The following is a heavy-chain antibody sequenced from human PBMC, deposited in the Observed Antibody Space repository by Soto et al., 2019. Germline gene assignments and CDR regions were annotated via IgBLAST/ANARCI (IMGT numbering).Heavy chain of an antibody. CDR2: IYYSGST. J-gene: IGHJ6*02. V-gene: IGHV4-59*01. CDR3: ASWGDSSSQGYYYCGMDV. Sequence: SETLSLTCTVSGGSISSYYWSWIRQPPGKGLEWIGYIYYSGSTNYNPSLKSRVTISVDTSKNQFSLKLSSVTAADTAVYYRASWGDSSSQGYYYCGMDVWGQGTTVTVSS. CDR1: GGSISSYY. D-gene: IGHD6-13*01.